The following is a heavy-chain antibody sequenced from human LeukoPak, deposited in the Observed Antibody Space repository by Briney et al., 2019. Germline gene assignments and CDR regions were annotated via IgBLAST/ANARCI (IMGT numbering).Heavy chain of an antibody. Sequence: SETLSLTCTVSGGSISSSSYYWGWIRQPQGKGLEWIGSIYYSGSTYYNPSLKSRVTISVDTSKNQFSLKLSSVTAADTAVYYCARDQEGITAAGTYWGQGTLVTVSS. CDR3: ARDQEGITAAGTY. CDR1: GGSISSSSYY. CDR2: IYYSGST. D-gene: IGHD6-13*01. V-gene: IGHV4-39*07. J-gene: IGHJ4*02.